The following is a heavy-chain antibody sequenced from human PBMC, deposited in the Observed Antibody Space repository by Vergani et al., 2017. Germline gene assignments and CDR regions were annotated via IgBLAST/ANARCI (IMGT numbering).Heavy chain of an antibody. CDR3: ARDRSGSSSPCDY. Sequence: EVQLVESGGGLVQPGGSLRLSCAASGFTFSSYSMNWVRQAPGKGLEWVSYISSSSSTIYYADSVKGRFTISRDNAKNALYLQMSSLRAEDTAVYDCARDRSGSSSPCDYWGQGALVTVAS. CDR2: ISSSSSTI. CDR1: GFTFSSYS. V-gene: IGHV3-48*01. J-gene: IGHJ4*02. D-gene: IGHD6-6*01.